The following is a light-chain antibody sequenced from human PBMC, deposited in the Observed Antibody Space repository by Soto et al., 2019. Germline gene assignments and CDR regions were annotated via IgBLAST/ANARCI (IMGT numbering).Light chain of an antibody. Sequence: QLVLTQSPSASASLGPSVTLTCTLSSGHSNYAIAWHQQQSEKGPRYLMKLNSDGSHSKGDGIPDRFSGSSSGAERYLTISSLQSEDEADYYCQTWGSGIVVFGGGTKVTVL. CDR3: QTWGSGIVV. CDR1: SGHSNYA. J-gene: IGLJ2*01. V-gene: IGLV4-69*01. CDR2: LNSDGSH.